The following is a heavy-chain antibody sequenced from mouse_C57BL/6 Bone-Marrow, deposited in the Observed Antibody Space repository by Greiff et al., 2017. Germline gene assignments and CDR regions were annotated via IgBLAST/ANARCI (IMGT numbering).Heavy chain of an antibody. CDR1: GYTFTSYW. CDR2: IDPSDSYT. Sequence: VQLQQPGAELVMPGASVKLSCKASGYTFTSYWMHWVKQRPGQGLEWIGEIDPSDSYTKYNQKFKGKSTVTVDKSSSTAYMQLSSLTSEDSAVYYCARRYYGGYWGQGPTLTVSS. D-gene: IGHD1-2*01. V-gene: IGHV1-69*01. CDR3: ARRYYGGY. J-gene: IGHJ2*01.